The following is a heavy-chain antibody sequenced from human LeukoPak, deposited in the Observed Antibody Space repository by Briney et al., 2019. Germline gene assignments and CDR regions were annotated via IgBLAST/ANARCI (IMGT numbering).Heavy chain of an antibody. CDR3: ARGVQLRFLEWFFDY. Sequence: SETLSLTCTVSGVSISSYYWSWIRQPPGKGLEWIGYIYYSGSTNYNPSLKSRVTISVDTSKYQFSLKLSSVTAADTAVYYCARGVQLRFLEWFFDYWGQGTLVTVSS. D-gene: IGHD3-3*01. J-gene: IGHJ4*02. V-gene: IGHV4-59*01. CDR2: IYYSGST. CDR1: GVSISSYY.